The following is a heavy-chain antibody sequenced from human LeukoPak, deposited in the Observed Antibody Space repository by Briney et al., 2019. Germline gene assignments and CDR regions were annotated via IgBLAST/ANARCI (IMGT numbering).Heavy chain of an antibody. CDR2: IKSETDGGTI. CDR1: GFSFNNAW. V-gene: IGHV3-15*01. Sequence: GGSLRLSCAASGFSFNNAWMSWVRQAPGKGLEWVGRIKSETDGGTIDYAAPIRGRFTISRDDSENTLYLQMSSLTTEDTAVYYRTAGVGQCDHDYRGPGILVTVSS. J-gene: IGHJ4*02. CDR3: TAGVGQCDHDY.